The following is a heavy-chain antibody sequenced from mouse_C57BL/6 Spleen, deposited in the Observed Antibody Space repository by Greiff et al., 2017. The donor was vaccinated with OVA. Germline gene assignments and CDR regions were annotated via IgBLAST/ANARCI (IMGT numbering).Heavy chain of an antibody. CDR2: INPYNGDT. CDR1: GYSFTGYF. D-gene: IGHD2-12*01. J-gene: IGHJ3*01. V-gene: IGHV1-20*01. CDR3: AREDYTPY. Sequence: EVQLVESGPELVKPGDSVKISCKASGYSFTGYFMNWVMQSHGKSLEWIGRINPYNGDTFYNQKFKGKATLTVDKSSSTAHMELRSLTSEDSAVYYCAREDYTPYWGQGTLVTVSA.